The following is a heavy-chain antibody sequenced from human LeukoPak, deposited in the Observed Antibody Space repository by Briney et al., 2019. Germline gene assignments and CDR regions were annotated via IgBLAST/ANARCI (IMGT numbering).Heavy chain of an antibody. CDR3: ARGQGTVTTH. D-gene: IGHD4-17*01. Sequence: PSETLSLTCAVSGGSFSGYYWTWIRQPPGKGLEWIGEINHSGSANYDPSLKSRVTISLDTSKNQFSLKLSSVTAADTAVYYCARGQGTVTTHWGQGTLVTVSS. V-gene: IGHV4-34*01. CDR2: INHSGSA. CDR1: GGSFSGYY. J-gene: IGHJ4*02.